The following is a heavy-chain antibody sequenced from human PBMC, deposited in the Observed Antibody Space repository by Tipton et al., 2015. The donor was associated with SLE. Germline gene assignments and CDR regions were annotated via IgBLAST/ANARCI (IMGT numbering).Heavy chain of an antibody. D-gene: IGHD2-15*01. CDR3: TRVSIGATLDY. CDR1: GFKFGGYT. V-gene: IGHV3-49*04. Sequence: SLRLSCKASGFKFGGYTMNWVRHAAGKGLEWVGFIRSKAYGGTTEYAASVKGRFTISRDDSKSIAYLQMNSLKTEDTAVYYCTRVSIGATLDYWGQGTLVTVSS. J-gene: IGHJ4*02. CDR2: IRSKAYGGTT.